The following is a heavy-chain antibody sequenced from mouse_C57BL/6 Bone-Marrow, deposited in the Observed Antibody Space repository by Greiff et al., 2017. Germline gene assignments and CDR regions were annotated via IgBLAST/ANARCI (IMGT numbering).Heavy chain of an antibody. Sequence: VQLQQSGAELVKPGASVKLSCKASGYTFTEYTIHWVKQRSGQGLEWIGWFYPGSGSIKYNEKFKDKATLTADKSSSTVYMELSRLTSEDSAVYFCARHEEGLGTGTSWYCDVRGTGTTVTVSS. CDR1: GYTFTEYT. CDR2: FYPGSGSI. CDR3: ARHEEGLGTGTSWYCDV. D-gene: IGHD4-1*01. V-gene: IGHV1-62-2*01. J-gene: IGHJ1*03.